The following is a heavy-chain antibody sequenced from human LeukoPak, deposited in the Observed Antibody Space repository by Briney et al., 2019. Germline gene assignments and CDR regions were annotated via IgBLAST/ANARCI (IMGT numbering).Heavy chain of an antibody. J-gene: IGHJ4*02. V-gene: IGHV3-23*01. CDR2: IRGSRCTP. D-gene: IGHD4-17*01. Sequence: PGGSLRLSCAASGFTFSSYAMSWVRQAPEKGRERVSAIRGSRCTPYYPDSLNRRFTISTDTSNHPLYLQMNSLRAEDTAVYYCAKAVGYGDYFDYWGQGTLVTVSS. CDR1: GFTFSSYA. CDR3: AKAVGYGDYFDY.